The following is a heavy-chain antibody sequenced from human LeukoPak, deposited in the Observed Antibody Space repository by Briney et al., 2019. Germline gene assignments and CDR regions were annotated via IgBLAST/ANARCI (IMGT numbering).Heavy chain of an antibody. D-gene: IGHD3-22*01. J-gene: IGHJ4*02. CDR2: IYYSGST. CDR3: ARGASGYYSTGFDY. V-gene: IGHV4-31*03. Sequence: KPSQTLSLTCTVSGGSISSGGHYWSWIRQHPGKGLEWIGYIYYSGSTYYNPSLKSRVTISVDTSRNQFSLKLSSVTAADTAVYYCARGASGYYSTGFDYWGQGTLVTVSS. CDR1: GGSISSGGHY.